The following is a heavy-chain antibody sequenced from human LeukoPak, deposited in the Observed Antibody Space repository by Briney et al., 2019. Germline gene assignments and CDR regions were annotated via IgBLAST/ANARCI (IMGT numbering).Heavy chain of an antibody. Sequence: GGSLRLSCAASGFTFSSYGMHWVRQAPGKGLEWVAVISYDGSDKYYADSVKGRFTISRGNAKNTLYLQMNSLRAEDTAVYYCARGLSGSFDYWGQGTLVTVSS. CDR1: GFTFSSYG. V-gene: IGHV3-30*03. D-gene: IGHD3-3*01. J-gene: IGHJ4*02. CDR3: ARGLSGSFDY. CDR2: ISYDGSDK.